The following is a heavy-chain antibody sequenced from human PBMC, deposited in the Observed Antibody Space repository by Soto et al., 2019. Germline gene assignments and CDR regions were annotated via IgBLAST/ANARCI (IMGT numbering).Heavy chain of an antibody. CDR3: ASSLVAATDDHYYYYYGMDV. CDR1: GGTFSSYA. CDR2: IIPIFGTA. Sequence: QVQLVQSGAEVKKPGSSVKVSCKASGGTFSSYAISWVRRAPGQGLEWMGGIIPIFGTANYAQKFQGRVTITADESTSTAYMELSSLRSEDTAVYYCASSLVAATDDHYYYYYGMDVWGQGTTVTVSS. J-gene: IGHJ6*02. D-gene: IGHD2-15*01. V-gene: IGHV1-69*01.